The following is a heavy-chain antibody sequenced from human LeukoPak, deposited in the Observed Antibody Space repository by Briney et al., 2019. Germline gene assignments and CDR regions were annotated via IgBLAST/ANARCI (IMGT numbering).Heavy chain of an antibody. CDR2: ISYSGST. CDR3: TRGSIAYYYMDV. D-gene: IGHD3-22*01. CDR1: GGSISSYY. V-gene: IGHV4-39*07. J-gene: IGHJ6*03. Sequence: PSETLSLTCTVSGGSISSYYWAWMRQPPGKGLDWVASISYSGSTYYNPSLKSRVSISVDTSKNQFSLKLSSVTAADTAVYYCTRGSIAYYYMDVWGKGTTVTISS.